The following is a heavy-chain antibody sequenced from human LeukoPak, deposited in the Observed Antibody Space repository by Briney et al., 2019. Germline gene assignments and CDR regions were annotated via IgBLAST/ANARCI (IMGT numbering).Heavy chain of an antibody. Sequence: ASVKVSCKASGYTFTSYGISWVRQAPGQGLEWMGWISAYNGNTNYAQKLQGRVTMTTDTSTSTAYMELRSLRSDDTAVYYCARISSRDSSGYYLGRGNYYYMDVWGKGTTVTVSS. D-gene: IGHD3-22*01. CDR3: ARISSRDSSGYYLGRGNYYYMDV. V-gene: IGHV1-18*01. CDR1: GYTFTSYG. J-gene: IGHJ6*03. CDR2: ISAYNGNT.